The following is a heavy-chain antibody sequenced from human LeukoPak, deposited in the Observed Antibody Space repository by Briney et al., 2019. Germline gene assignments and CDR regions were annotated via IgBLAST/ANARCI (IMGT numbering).Heavy chain of an antibody. CDR2: IYYTGTT. CDR3: ARLQGYSSGWYPSYYLDY. Sequence: SETLSLTCTVSGGSISSSYWSWIRQPPGKGLEWIGYIYYTGTTNYNPSLKSRVTISVDTSKNQFSLKLSSVTAADTAVYYCARLQGYSSGWYPSYYLDYWGQGTLVTVSS. CDR1: GGSISSSY. V-gene: IGHV4-59*08. D-gene: IGHD6-19*01. J-gene: IGHJ4*02.